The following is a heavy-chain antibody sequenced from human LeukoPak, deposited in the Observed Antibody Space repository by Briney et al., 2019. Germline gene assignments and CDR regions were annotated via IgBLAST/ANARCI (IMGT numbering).Heavy chain of an antibody. CDR3: ARDSSGWYGVFVSGDY. CDR1: GYSISSGYY. V-gene: IGHV4-38-2*02. D-gene: IGHD6-19*01. CDR2: IYHSGST. J-gene: IGHJ4*02. Sequence: SETLSLTCTVSGYSISSGYYWGWIRQPPGKGLEWIGSIYHSGSTYYNPSLKSRVTISVDTSKNQFSLKLSSVTAADTAVYYCARDSSGWYGVFVSGDYWGQGTLVTVSS.